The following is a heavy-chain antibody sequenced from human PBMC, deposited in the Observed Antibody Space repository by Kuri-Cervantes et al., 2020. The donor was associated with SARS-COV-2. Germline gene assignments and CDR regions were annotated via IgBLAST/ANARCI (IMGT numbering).Heavy chain of an antibody. CDR2: IHYSGYT. J-gene: IGHJ5*02. CDR1: GGSINNREHY. Sequence: SETLSLTCAVSGGSINNREHYWHWIRQPPGKGLEWIAHIHYSGYTNYNPSLKSRVTISLDASKNQFSLKLTSVTAADTAVYYCAREEGVYSSSWYWFDPWGQGTLVTVSS. CDR3: AREEGVYSSSWYWFDP. V-gene: IGHV4-30-4*08. D-gene: IGHD6-13*01.